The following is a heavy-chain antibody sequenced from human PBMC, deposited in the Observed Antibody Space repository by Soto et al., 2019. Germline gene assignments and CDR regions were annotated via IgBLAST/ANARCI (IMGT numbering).Heavy chain of an antibody. D-gene: IGHD3-10*01. V-gene: IGHV3-7*01. J-gene: IGHJ3*02. CDR2: IKQDGSEK. Sequence: EVQLVESGGGLVQPGGSLRLSCAASGFTFSSYWMSWVRQAPGKGLEWVANIKQDGSEKYYVDSVKGRFTISRDNAKISLYLQMNSLRAEDTAVYYCARVRLLWFGEPDAFDIWGQGTMVTVSS. CDR3: ARVRLLWFGEPDAFDI. CDR1: GFTFSSYW.